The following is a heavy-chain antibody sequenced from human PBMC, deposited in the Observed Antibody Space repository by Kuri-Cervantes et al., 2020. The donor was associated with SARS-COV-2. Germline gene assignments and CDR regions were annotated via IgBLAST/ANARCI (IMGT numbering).Heavy chain of an antibody. Sequence: GESLKISCAASGFTFSSYSMNWVRQAPGKGLEWVSSISSSSSYIYYADSVKGRFTISRDNAKNSLYLQMNSLRAEDTAVYYCARLYYDFWSGYGYYGMDVWGQGTTVTVSS. V-gene: IGHV3-21*01. CDR1: GFTFSSYS. CDR2: ISSSSSYI. CDR3: ARLYYDFWSGYGYYGMDV. D-gene: IGHD3-3*01. J-gene: IGHJ6*02.